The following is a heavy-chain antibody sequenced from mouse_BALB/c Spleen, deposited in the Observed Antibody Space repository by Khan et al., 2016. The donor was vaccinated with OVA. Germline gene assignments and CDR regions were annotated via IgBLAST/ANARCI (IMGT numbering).Heavy chain of an antibody. Sequence: EVELVESGGGLVQPGGPLKLSCEGSGFTFSNYAMSWVRQTPERRLEWVASISSGGNTYYSVSVKGRFTISRDNARNFLYLQMSSLRSEDTTMYYCARDYWFTYWGQGTRVTVSA. CDR1: GFTFSNYA. J-gene: IGHJ3*01. CDR2: ISSGGNT. CDR3: ARDYWFTY. V-gene: IGHV5-6-5*01.